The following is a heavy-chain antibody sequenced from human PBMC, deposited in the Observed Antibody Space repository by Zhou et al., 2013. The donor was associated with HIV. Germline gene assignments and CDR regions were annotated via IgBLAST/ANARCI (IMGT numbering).Heavy chain of an antibody. V-gene: IGHV1-69*14. D-gene: IGHD3-16*01. CDR2: VSPVSPIG. J-gene: IGHJ4*02. Sequence: QVQLVQSGAEVKKPGSSVKVSCKASGGTFSSYAISWVRQAPGQGLDWLGGVSPVSPIGKYAHRFQDRVTISADKSWAISYLELTSLTPEDTALYFCAIGAHDLRAFSWLSDNWGPGTLGLRLV. CDR1: GGTFSSYA. CDR3: AIGAHDLRAFSWLSDN.